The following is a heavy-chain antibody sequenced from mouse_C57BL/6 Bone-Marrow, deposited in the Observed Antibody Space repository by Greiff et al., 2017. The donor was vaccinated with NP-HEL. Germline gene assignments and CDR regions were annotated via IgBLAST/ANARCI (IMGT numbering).Heavy chain of an antibody. Sequence: DVMLVESGGGLVQPGGSLKLSCAASGFTFSDYCMYWVRQTPEKGLEWVAYISNGGGSIYYPDTVKGRFTISRDNAKNTLYLQMSSLKAEDTAMYYCARDYYGNCYWFAYWGKGTLVTVSA. CDR2: ISNGGGSI. J-gene: IGHJ3*01. CDR1: GFTFSDYC. D-gene: IGHD1-1*01. CDR3: ARDYYGNCYWFAY. V-gene: IGHV5-12*01.